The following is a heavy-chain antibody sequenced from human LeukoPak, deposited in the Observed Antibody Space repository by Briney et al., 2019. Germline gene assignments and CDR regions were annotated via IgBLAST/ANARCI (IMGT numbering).Heavy chain of an antibody. V-gene: IGHV3-74*01. CDR2: INSDGSST. CDR3: ARGQLNSYIVFDY. D-gene: IGHD3-10*01. J-gene: IGHJ4*02. CDR1: GFTFSSYW. Sequence: GGSLRLSCAASGFTFSSYWMHWVRQAPGKGLVWVSRINSDGSSTSYADSVKGRFTISRDNAKNTLYLQMNSLRAEDTAVYYCARGQLNSYIVFDYWGQGTLVTVSS.